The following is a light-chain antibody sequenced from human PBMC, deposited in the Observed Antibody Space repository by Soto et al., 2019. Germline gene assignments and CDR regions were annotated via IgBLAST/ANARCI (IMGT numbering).Light chain of an antibody. Sequence: IMLTQSPGTLSLSPGERVTLSCRASHRVYSSYLACYQQRPGQAPRLLFYDASIRATGIPDRFSGSGSGTDFSLTISRLEPEDFAVYYCHQYASSPWTFGQGTKVDIK. J-gene: IGKJ1*01. V-gene: IGKV3-20*01. CDR2: DAS. CDR3: HQYASSPWT. CDR1: HRVYSSY.